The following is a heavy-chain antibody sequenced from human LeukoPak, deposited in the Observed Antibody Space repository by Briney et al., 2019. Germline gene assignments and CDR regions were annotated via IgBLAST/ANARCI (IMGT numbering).Heavy chain of an antibody. CDR3: AGYSSSWCFDY. J-gene: IGHJ4*02. Sequence: PSETLSLTCTVSGGSISSSSYYWSWIRQPPGKGLEWIGYIYHSGSTYYNPSLKSRVTISVDRSKNQFSLKLSSVTAADTAVYYCAGYSSSWCFDYWGQGTLVTVSS. D-gene: IGHD6-13*01. CDR1: GGSISSSSYY. CDR2: IYHSGST. V-gene: IGHV4-30-2*01.